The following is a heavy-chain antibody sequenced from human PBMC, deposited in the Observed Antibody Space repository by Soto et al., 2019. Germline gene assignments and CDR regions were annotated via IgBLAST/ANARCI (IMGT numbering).Heavy chain of an antibody. J-gene: IGHJ6*02. D-gene: IGHD6-13*01. CDR1: GGSISSSSYY. Sequence: SETLSLTCTVSGGSISSSSYYWGWIRQPPGKGLEWIGSIYYSGSTYYNPSLKSRVTISVDTSKNQFSLKLSSVTAADTAVYYCARGQAAAGTLYYYYYGMDVWGQGTTVTVSS. CDR3: ARGQAAAGTLYYYYYGMDV. V-gene: IGHV4-39*07. CDR2: IYYSGST.